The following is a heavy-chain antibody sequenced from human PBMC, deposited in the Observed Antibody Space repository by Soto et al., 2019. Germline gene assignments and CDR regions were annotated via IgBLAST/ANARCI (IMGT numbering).Heavy chain of an antibody. CDR3: ARDRDWMGDYEGFDY. D-gene: IGHD4-17*01. Sequence: PGGSLRLSCAASGFTFSSYWMSWVRQAPGKGLEWVANIKQDGSEKYYVDSVKGRFTISRDNAKNSLYLQMNSLRAEDTAVYYCARDRDWMGDYEGFDYWGQGTLVTVSS. V-gene: IGHV3-7*01. CDR1: GFTFSSYW. CDR2: IKQDGSEK. J-gene: IGHJ4*02.